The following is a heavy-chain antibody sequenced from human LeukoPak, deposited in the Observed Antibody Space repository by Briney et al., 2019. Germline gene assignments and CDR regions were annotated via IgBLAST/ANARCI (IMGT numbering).Heavy chain of an antibody. CDR1: GFTFSRFS. J-gene: IGHJ4*02. V-gene: IGHV3-48*01. CDR2: ISSSSGTI. CDR3: AKEKYYYDSSGFDY. D-gene: IGHD3-22*01. Sequence: GGSLRLSCAASGFTFSRFSMNWVRQAPGKGLEWVSYISSSSGTIYYADSVKGRFTISGDNSKNTLYLQMNSLRAEDTAVYYCAKEKYYYDSSGFDYWGQRTLVTVSS.